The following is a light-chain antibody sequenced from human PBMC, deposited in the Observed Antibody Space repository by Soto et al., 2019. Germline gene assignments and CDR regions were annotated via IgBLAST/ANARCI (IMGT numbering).Light chain of an antibody. CDR3: QQRSNWPPVT. V-gene: IGKV3-11*01. Sequence: EIVVTQSPATLSVSPGERATLSCRASQSVSTYLAWYQQKPGQAPRLLIYDASNRATGIPARFSGSGSGTDFTLTISSLEPEDFAVYYCQQRSNWPPVTFGQGTRLEIK. CDR2: DAS. J-gene: IGKJ5*01. CDR1: QSVSTY.